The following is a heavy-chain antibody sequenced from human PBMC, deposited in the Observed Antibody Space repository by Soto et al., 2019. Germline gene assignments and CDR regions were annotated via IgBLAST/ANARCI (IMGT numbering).Heavy chain of an antibody. CDR2: ISAYNGNT. D-gene: IGHD3-9*01. CDR1: GYTFTSYG. CDR3: AREGLSYDILTGYFGHYYYYYGMDV. J-gene: IGHJ6*02. V-gene: IGHV1-18*01. Sequence: GASVKVSCKASGYTFTSYGISWVRHAPGQGLEWMGWISAYNGNTNYAQKLQGRVTMTTDTSTSTAYMELRSLRSDDTAVYYCAREGLSYDILTGYFGHYYYYYGMDVWGQGTTVTVSS.